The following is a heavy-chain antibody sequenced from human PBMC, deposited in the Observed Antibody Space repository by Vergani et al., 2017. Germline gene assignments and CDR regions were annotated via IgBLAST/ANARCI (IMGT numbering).Heavy chain of an antibody. V-gene: IGHV1-18*01. CDR1: GYTFTSYG. CDR2: ISAYNGNT. Sequence: QVQLVQSGAEVKKPGASVKVSCKASGYTFTSYGISWVRQAPGQGLEWMGWISAYNGNTNYAQKLQGRVTMTTDTSTSTAYMELRSLRSDDTAVYYCARDRSLWDLTDTIPNPTVTTIWFDPWGQGTLVTVSS. D-gene: IGHD4-17*01. CDR3: ARDRSLWDLTDTIPNPTVTTIWFDP. J-gene: IGHJ5*02.